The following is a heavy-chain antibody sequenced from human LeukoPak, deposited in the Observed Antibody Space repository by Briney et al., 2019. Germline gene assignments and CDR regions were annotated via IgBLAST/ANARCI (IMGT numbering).Heavy chain of an antibody. V-gene: IGHV3-11*01. CDR1: GFDLSDYY. CDR3: ARRRDYFDY. Sequence: TGGFLRLSCVVSGFDLSDYYMSWIRQAPGKGLEWISYISSSGGNIYFADAVKGRFTMSRDNARGSLYLQMNSLRADDTAIYYCARRRDYFDYWGQGTLVTVSS. CDR2: ISSSGGNI. J-gene: IGHJ4*02.